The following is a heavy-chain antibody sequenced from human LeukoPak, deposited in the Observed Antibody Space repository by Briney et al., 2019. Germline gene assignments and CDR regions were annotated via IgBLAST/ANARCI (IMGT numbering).Heavy chain of an antibody. CDR1: GFTFSSYS. CDR2: ISSSSSYI. CDR3: ARDRGLRYFDWLKPNPSRYYMDV. J-gene: IGHJ6*03. Sequence: PGGSLRLSCAASGFTFSSYSMNWVRQAPGKGLEWVSTISSSSSYINYADSVKGRFTISRDNAKNSLYLQMNSLRAEDTAVYYCARDRGLRYFDWLKPNPSRYYMDVWGKGTTVTVSS. V-gene: IGHV3-21*01. D-gene: IGHD3-9*01.